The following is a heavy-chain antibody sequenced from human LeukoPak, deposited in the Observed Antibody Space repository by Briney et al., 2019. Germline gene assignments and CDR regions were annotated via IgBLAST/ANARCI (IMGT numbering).Heavy chain of an antibody. CDR1: GFTVSTNY. J-gene: IGHJ2*01. CDR2: LYSGSST. CDR3: ARVGDHFHWYLDL. Sequence: GSLSLSCAASGFTVSTNYMNWVRQAPGKGLEWVSILYSGSSTYYADSVEGRFIVSRDSSKNTLSLQMNDLRAEDTAVYYCARVGDHFHWYLDLWGRGTLVTVSS. V-gene: IGHV3-53*01. D-gene: IGHD3-3*02.